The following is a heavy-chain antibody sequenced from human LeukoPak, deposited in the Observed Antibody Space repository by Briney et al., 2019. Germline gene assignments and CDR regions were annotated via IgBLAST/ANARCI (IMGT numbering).Heavy chain of an antibody. CDR3: ARGRRDGYDLEYFDN. CDR2: IFASGTT. V-gene: IGHV4-4*07. Sequence: SKTLSLTCTVSGGSISTYSWNWIRQPAGKGLEWIGRIFASGTTKYNPSLKSRVTMSVETSKNQFSLKLSSVTAADTAVYYCARGRRDGYDLEYFDNWGQGTLVTVSS. CDR1: GGSISTYS. D-gene: IGHD5-24*01. J-gene: IGHJ4*02.